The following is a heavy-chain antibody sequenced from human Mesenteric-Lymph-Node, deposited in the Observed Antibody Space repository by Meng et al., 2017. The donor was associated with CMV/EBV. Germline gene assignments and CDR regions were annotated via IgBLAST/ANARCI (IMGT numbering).Heavy chain of an antibody. J-gene: IGHJ3*02. D-gene: IGHD1-14*01. CDR2: INSDGSST. CDR3: ASHNARDAFDI. Sequence: GGSLRLSCAASGFTFSSYWMHWVRQAPGKGLVWVSRINSDGSSTSYADSVKGRFTISRDNAKNTLYLQMNSLRAEDTAVYYCASHNARDAFDIWGQGTMVTVSS. CDR1: GFTFSSYW. V-gene: IGHV3-74*01.